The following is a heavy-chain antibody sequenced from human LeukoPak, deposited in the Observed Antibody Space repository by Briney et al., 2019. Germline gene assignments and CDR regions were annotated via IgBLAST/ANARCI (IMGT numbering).Heavy chain of an antibody. CDR1: SGSISSSNYY. V-gene: IGHV4-39*01. CDR2: IYYSGST. D-gene: IGHD2-15*01. Sequence: SETLSLTCTVSSGSISSSNYYWGWIRQPPGKGLEWIGSIYYSGSTYYNPSLKSRVTISVDTSKNQFSLKLSSVTAADTAVFYCARLPNEYCSGGSCYSQDIWGQGTMVTVSS. J-gene: IGHJ3*02. CDR3: ARLPNEYCSGGSCYSQDI.